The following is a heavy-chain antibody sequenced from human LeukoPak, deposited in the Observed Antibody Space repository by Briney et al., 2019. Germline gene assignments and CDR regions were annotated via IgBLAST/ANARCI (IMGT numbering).Heavy chain of an antibody. CDR1: GYTFTDYY. Sequence: ASVKVSCRTSGYTFTDYYMHWVRQAPGQGLEWIGWINPNSGVTKYAQKFQGRVTLTRDTSISTAYMDLSRLTSDDTAVYYCAREGDVVADVNWFDPWGQGTLVIVSS. J-gene: IGHJ5*02. D-gene: IGHD2-2*01. V-gene: IGHV1-2*02. CDR2: INPNSGVT. CDR3: AREGDVVADVNWFDP.